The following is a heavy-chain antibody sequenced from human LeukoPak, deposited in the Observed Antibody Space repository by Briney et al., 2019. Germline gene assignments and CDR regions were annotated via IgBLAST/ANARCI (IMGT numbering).Heavy chain of an antibody. CDR2: ISSSSSYT. CDR3: ARDRGYYGSGSYYDY. J-gene: IGHJ4*02. CDR1: GFTFSSYS. V-gene: IGHV3-21*01. D-gene: IGHD3-10*01. Sequence: GGSLRLSCAASGFTFSSYSMNWVRQAPGKGLEWVSSISSSSSYTYYADSVKGRFTISRDNAKNSLYLQMNSLRAEDTAVYYCARDRGYYGSGSYYDYWGQGTLVTVSS.